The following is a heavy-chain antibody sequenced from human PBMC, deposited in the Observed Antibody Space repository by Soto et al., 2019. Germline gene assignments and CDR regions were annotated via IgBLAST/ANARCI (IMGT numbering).Heavy chain of an antibody. CDR3: ASAPTFGVEWLFGEPAPHGMDV. CDR2: IYYSGST. Sequence: PSETLSLTCTVSGGSISSGDYYWSWIRQPPGKGLEWIGYIYYSGSTYYNPSLKSRVTISVDTSKNQFSLKLSSVTAADTAVYYCASAPTFGVEWLFGEPAPHGMDVWGQGTTVTVSS. CDR1: GGSISSGDYY. D-gene: IGHD3-3*01. V-gene: IGHV4-30-4*01. J-gene: IGHJ6*02.